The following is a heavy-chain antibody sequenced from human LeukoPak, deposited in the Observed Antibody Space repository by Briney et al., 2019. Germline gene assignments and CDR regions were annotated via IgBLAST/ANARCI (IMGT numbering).Heavy chain of an antibody. CDR3: ARSVPLGGYKYGYFDY. CDR1: GFTFSTYG. Sequence: GGSLRLSCAASGFTFSTYGMHWVRQAPSKGLEWVAVIWYDGSNNYYADSVKGRFTISRDNSKNTLYLQMNSLRAEDTVVYYCARSVPLGGYKYGYFDYWGQGTLVTVSS. CDR2: IWYDGSNN. D-gene: IGHD5-18*01. J-gene: IGHJ4*02. V-gene: IGHV3-33*01.